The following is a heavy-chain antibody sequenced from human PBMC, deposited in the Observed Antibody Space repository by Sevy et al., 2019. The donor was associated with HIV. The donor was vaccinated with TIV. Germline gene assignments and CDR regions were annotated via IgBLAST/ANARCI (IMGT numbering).Heavy chain of an antibody. J-gene: IGHJ4*02. CDR3: AKGNPRRTAPLDD. CDR2: ISGSGGST. V-gene: IGHV3-23*01. Sequence: GGSLRLSCAASGFTFSSYTMSWVRQAPGKGLEWVSAISGSGGSTYYADSVKGRFTISGDNSKNTLYLQMNSLGAEDTAVYYCAKGNPRRTAPLDDWGQGTLVTVSS. D-gene: IGHD1-1*01. CDR1: GFTFSSYT.